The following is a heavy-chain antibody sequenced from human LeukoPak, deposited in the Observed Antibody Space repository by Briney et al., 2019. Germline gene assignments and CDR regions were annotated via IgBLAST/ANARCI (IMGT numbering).Heavy chain of an antibody. CDR2: IYYSGST. V-gene: IGHV4-31*03. Sequence: PSQTLSLTCTVSGGSISSGGYYWRWIRQHPGKGLEWIGYIYYSGSTYYNPSLKSRVTISVDTSKHQFSLKLSSVTAADTAVYYCARQVPAAHYYYYYGMDVWGQGTRVSVSS. CDR1: GGSISSGGYY. J-gene: IGHJ6*02. D-gene: IGHD2-2*01. CDR3: ARQVPAAHYYYYYGMDV.